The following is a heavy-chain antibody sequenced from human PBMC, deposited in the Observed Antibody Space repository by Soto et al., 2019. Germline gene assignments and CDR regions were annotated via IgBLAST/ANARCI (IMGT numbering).Heavy chain of an antibody. D-gene: IGHD1-26*01. CDR3: VRVGLVGANSWSRAWFDP. V-gene: IGHV5-51*01. J-gene: IGHJ5*02. CDR1: GYTFTSHW. Sequence: GESLKISCKGSGYTFTSHWIGWVRQMPGKGLEWMGIIYPGDSDTRYSPSFQGQVIISADKSITTAYLQWSSLKASDTAMYYCVRVGLVGANSWSRAWFDPGGQGTLVTVSS. CDR2: IYPGDSDT.